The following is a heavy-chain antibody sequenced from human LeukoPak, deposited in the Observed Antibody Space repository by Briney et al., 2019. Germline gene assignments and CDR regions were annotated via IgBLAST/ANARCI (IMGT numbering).Heavy chain of an antibody. Sequence: GSLRLSCAASGFTFSSYSMNWVRQAPGTGLEWVSSLSSSSSYIYYADSVKGRFTISRDNAKNSLYLQMSSLRAEDTAVYYCAKVSLVYGDYEVAYYFDYWGQGTLVTVSS. CDR3: AKVSLVYGDYEVAYYFDY. CDR2: LSSSSSYI. D-gene: IGHD4-17*01. V-gene: IGHV3-21*04. CDR1: GFTFSSYS. J-gene: IGHJ4*02.